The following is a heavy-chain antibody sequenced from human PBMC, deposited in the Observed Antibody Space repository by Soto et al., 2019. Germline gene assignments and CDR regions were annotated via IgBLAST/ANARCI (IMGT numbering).Heavy chain of an antibody. J-gene: IGHJ4*02. D-gene: IGHD3-22*01. V-gene: IGHV3-30*18. CDR1: GFTFSSYG. Sequence: GGSLRLSCAASGFTFSSYGMHWVRQAPGKGLEWVAVISYDGSNKYYADSVKGRFTISRDNSRNTLYLQMNSLRAEDTAVYYCAKAGSEYYYDSSGYPYYFDYWGQGTLVTVSS. CDR2: ISYDGSNK. CDR3: AKAGSEYYYDSSGYPYYFDY.